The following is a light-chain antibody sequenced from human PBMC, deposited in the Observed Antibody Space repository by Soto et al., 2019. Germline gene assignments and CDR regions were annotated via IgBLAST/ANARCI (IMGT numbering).Light chain of an antibody. CDR3: QQYFSSPFT. Sequence: DIVMTQSPDSLAVSLGERATINCKSSQSVLYSSNNKSYLAWYQQKPGHPPKLLIYWASTRESGVPDRFSGSGSGTDFTLTISSLQAEDVAVYSCQQYFSSPFTFGPGTKVAIK. J-gene: IGKJ3*01. V-gene: IGKV4-1*01. CDR1: QSVLYSSNNKSY. CDR2: WAS.